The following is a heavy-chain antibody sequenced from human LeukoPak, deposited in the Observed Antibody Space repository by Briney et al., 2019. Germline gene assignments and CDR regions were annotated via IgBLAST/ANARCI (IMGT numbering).Heavy chain of an antibody. J-gene: IGHJ4*02. CDR3: ARGSGDY. V-gene: IGHV3-7*04. CDR1: GLTFSGYW. Sequence: GGSLRLSCAASGLTFSGYWMNWVRQAPGKGLEWVANIKPDGSEKYYVDSVKGRFTVSRDNAKNSLYLQMTSLRAEDTAVYYCARGSGDYSGQGTLVTVSS. CDR2: IKPDGSEK.